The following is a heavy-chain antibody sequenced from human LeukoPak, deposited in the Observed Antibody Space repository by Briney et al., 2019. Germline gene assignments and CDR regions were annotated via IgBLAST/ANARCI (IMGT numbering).Heavy chain of an antibody. Sequence: SETLSLTCTVSGGSISGSSYYWGCIRQPPGKGLEWIGSIYYRGSTYYNPTLKSRVTVSVDTSKNQFSLKLSPVTAADTAVYYCALIRGYCRSWGQGTLVTVSS. CDR3: ALIRGYCRS. D-gene: IGHD2-15*01. CDR2: IYYRGST. CDR1: GGSISGSSYY. J-gene: IGHJ5*02. V-gene: IGHV4-39*01.